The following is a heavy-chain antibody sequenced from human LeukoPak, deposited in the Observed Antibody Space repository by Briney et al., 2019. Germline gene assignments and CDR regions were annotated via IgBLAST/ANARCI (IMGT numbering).Heavy chain of an antibody. CDR3: ARSIGGGPDY. CDR2: IYYSGST. V-gene: IGHV4-39*07. CDR1: GGSISSSSYY. Sequence: SETLSLTCTVSGGSISSSSYYWGWIRQPPGKGLEWIGSIYYSGSTYYNPSLKSRVTISVDTSKNQFSLKLSSVTAADTAVYYCARSIGGGPDYWGQGTLVTVSS. J-gene: IGHJ4*02.